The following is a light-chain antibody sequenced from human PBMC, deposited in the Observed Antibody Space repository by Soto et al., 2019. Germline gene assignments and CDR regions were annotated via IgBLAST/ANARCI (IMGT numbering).Light chain of an antibody. CDR1: SVGSQT. V-gene: IGLV3-21*04. J-gene: IGLJ1*01. CDR3: QVRDASSDLYV. CDR2: YDR. Sequence: SYELTQPPSVSVAPGETARLACGGDSVGSQTVHWYQQKPGQAPMVVIYYDRDRPSGIPERFSGTNSGDTATLTISRVEAGDEADYYCQVRDASSDLYVFGTGTKVTVL.